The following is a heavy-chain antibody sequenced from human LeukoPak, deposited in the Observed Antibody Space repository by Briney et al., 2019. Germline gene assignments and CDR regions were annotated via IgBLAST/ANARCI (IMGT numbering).Heavy chain of an antibody. CDR2: ITPKSGDT. CDR3: ARVRLADERAWAY. V-gene: IGHV1-2*02. Sequence: ASVKVSCKASGYTFSDFYIHWVRQAPGQGLEYVGWITPKSGDTYSPQRFQGRVTMTRDASISTVYMELSSLRSDDTAVYFCARVRLADERAWAYWGQGTLVTVSS. J-gene: IGHJ4*02. D-gene: IGHD3-3*02. CDR1: GYTFSDFY.